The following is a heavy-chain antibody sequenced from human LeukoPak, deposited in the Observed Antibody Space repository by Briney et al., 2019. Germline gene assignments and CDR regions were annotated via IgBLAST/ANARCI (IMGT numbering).Heavy chain of an antibody. Sequence: GGSLRLSCAASGFTFSSYGMHWVRQAPGKGLEWVAFIRYDGSNKYYADSVKGRFTISRDNSKNTLYLQMNSLRAEDTAVYYCAKGQEDSSSWAPFDYWGQGTLVTVSS. J-gene: IGHJ4*02. D-gene: IGHD6-13*01. CDR1: GFTFSSYG. CDR2: IRYDGSNK. V-gene: IGHV3-30*02. CDR3: AKGQEDSSSWAPFDY.